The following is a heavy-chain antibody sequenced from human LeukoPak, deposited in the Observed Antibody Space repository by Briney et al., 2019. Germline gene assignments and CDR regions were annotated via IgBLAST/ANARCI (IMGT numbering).Heavy chain of an antibody. Sequence: PGGSLRLSCAASGFSFENYNMNWVRQAPGKGLEWVAYINVITGYIYYADSLKGRFTIPRDNAKKSLFLEMNSLRVEDTAVYYCARTPGEYYYGSGSYNYWGQGTLVTVSS. D-gene: IGHD3-10*01. J-gene: IGHJ4*02. V-gene: IGHV3-21*01. CDR3: ARTPGEYYYGSGSYNY. CDR2: INVITGYI. CDR1: GFSFENYN.